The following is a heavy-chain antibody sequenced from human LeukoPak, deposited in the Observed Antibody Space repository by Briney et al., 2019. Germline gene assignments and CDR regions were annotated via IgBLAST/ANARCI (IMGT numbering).Heavy chain of an antibody. J-gene: IGHJ4*02. D-gene: IGHD3-22*01. CDR2: INPNSGGT. CDR3: ARDLGDYDSSGYYHFDY. Sequence: ASVKVSCKASGYTFTGYYMHWVRQAPGQGLEWMGWINPNSGGTNYAQKFQGRVTMTRDTSISTAYMELSRLRSDDTAVYYCARDLGDYDSSGYYHFDYWGQGTLVTVSS. V-gene: IGHV1-2*02. CDR1: GYTFTGYY.